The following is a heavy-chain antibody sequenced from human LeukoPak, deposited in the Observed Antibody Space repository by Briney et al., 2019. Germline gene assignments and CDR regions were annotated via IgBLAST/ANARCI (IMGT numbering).Heavy chain of an antibody. V-gene: IGHV3-23*01. Sequence: GGSLRLSCAASGFTFSSYAMSWVRQAPGKGLEWVSAISGSGGSTYYADSVKGRFTISRDNSKNTLYLQMNSLRAEDTAVYYCAKDSWRSGWYPELEYFQHWGQGTLVTVSS. D-gene: IGHD6-19*01. CDR3: AKDSWRSGWYPELEYFQH. CDR2: ISGSGGST. CDR1: GFTFSSYA. J-gene: IGHJ1*01.